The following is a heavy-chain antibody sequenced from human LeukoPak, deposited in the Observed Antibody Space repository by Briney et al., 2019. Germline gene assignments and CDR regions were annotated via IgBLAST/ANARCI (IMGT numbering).Heavy chain of an antibody. Sequence: ASVTVTFKGSGYTFTVYYMHWVRQGPGQGKEWKGWINTKSGGTNYTQKFQGSVTMTRDTSISTAYIELSRLRSDDTAVYYCARDTVCGRYAFDIWGQGTMVTVSS. CDR3: ARDTVCGRYAFDI. J-gene: IGHJ3*02. CDR1: GYTFTVYY. CDR2: INTKSGGT. D-gene: IGHD3-16*01. V-gene: IGHV1-2*02.